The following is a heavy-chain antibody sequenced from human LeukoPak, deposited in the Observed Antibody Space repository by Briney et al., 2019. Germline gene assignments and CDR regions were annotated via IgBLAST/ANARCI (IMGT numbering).Heavy chain of an antibody. D-gene: IGHD1-26*01. V-gene: IGHV4-38-2*01. CDR1: GYSITSGYF. Sequence: PSETLSLTCGVSGYSITSGYFWGWIRPPPGKGLEWIGNIYHSGTTYYNPSLRRRVTISVDTSKNQFSLKLSSVTAADTAVYYCARHEYSGSYYGLSWFDPWGQGTLVTVSS. CDR2: IYHSGTT. J-gene: IGHJ5*02. CDR3: ARHEYSGSYYGLSWFDP.